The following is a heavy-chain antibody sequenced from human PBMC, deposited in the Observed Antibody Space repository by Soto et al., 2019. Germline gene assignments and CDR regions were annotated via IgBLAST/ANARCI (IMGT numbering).Heavy chain of an antibody. Sequence: ASVKVSCKASGYTFTSYDINWVRQATGQGLEWMGWMNPNSGNTGYAQKFRGRVTMTRNTSISTAYMELCSLRSEDTAVYYCARGCYDFWSGYPRKYYYYYYMDVWGKGTTVTVSS. D-gene: IGHD3-3*01. CDR1: GYTFTSYD. CDR3: ARGCYDFWSGYPRKYYYYYYMDV. J-gene: IGHJ6*03. V-gene: IGHV1-8*01. CDR2: MNPNSGNT.